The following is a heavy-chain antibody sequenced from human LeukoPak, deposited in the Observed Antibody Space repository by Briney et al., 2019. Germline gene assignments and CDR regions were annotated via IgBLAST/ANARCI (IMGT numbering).Heavy chain of an antibody. CDR2: IYYSGST. J-gene: IGHJ3*02. Sequence: SETLSLTCTVSGGSISSCYWSWIRQPPGKGLEWIGYIYYSGSTNYNPSLKSRVTISVDTSKNQFSLKLSSVTAADTAVYYCARDLVHDSSGYRAFDIWGQRTLVTVSS. CDR3: ARDLVHDSSGYRAFDI. D-gene: IGHD3-22*01. V-gene: IGHV4-59*01. CDR1: GGSISSCY.